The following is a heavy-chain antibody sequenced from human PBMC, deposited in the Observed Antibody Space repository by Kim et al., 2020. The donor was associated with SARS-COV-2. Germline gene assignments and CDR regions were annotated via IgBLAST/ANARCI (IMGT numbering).Heavy chain of an antibody. J-gene: IGHJ4*02. Sequence: YYADPVKGRFAMSRANSKNRLYLQMTSLRAEDRAVYYCAREYKLINFDYCGQGTLVTVSS. CDR3: AREYKLINFDY. D-gene: IGHD2-2*01. V-gene: IGHV3-30*09.